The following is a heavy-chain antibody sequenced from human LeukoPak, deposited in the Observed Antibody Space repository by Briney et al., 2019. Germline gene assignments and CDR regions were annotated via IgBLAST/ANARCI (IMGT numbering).Heavy chain of an antibody. CDR2: IYTSGNS. Sequence: PSETLSLTCTVSGGSINSYYWSWIRQPAGKGLEWIGRIYTSGNSHYNPSLKSRLTMSVDTSKNQFSLKLSSVTAADTAVYYCARERARYYYGSGSIRYYYYYMDVWGKGTTVTISS. CDR1: GGSINSYY. D-gene: IGHD3-10*01. CDR3: ARERARYYYGSGSIRYYYYYMDV. J-gene: IGHJ6*03. V-gene: IGHV4-4*07.